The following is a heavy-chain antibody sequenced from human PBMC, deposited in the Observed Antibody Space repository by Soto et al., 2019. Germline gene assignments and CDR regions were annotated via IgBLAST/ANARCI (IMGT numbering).Heavy chain of an antibody. CDR3: AKANFYSNYLDS. Sequence: GGSLRLSCAASGLTFNNYAMTWARKAPGKGLEWVSGISGSAESTYYADSVKGRVAISRDNPKNTLYLQMNSRRAEDTAVYYCAKANFYSNYLDSWGQGTLVTVSS. CDR2: ISGSAEST. V-gene: IGHV3-23*01. J-gene: IGHJ4*02. D-gene: IGHD4-4*01. CDR1: GLTFNNYA.